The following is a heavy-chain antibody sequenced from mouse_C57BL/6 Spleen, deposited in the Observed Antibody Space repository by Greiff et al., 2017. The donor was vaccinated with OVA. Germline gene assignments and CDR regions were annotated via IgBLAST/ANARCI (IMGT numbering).Heavy chain of an antibody. V-gene: IGHV2-2*01. CDR2: IWSGGST. J-gene: IGHJ1*03. D-gene: IGHD1-1*01. Sequence: VQRVESGPGLVQPSQSLSITCTVSGFSLTSYGVHWVRQSPGKGLAWLGVIWSGGSTDYNAAFISRLSISKDNSKSQVFFKMNSLQADDTAIYDCARNHYGSSRDWYFDVWGTGTTVTVSS. CDR1: GFSLTSYG. CDR3: ARNHYGSSRDWYFDV.